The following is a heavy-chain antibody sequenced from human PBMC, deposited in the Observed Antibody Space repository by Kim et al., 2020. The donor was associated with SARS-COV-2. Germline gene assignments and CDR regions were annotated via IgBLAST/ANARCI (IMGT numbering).Heavy chain of an antibody. J-gene: IGHJ4*02. CDR1: GFTFSNAW. V-gene: IGHV3-15*01. CDR2: IKTKTDGGTT. CDR3: ATQSGYSYND. D-gene: IGHD5-18*01. Sequence: GGSLRLSCAASGFTFSNAWISWVRQAPGKGLEWVARIKTKTDGGTTEYSAPGKGTFTISRDDSEKTLYLQMNSRKTEDTAVYYCATQSGYSYNDWGQGTLVTVSS.